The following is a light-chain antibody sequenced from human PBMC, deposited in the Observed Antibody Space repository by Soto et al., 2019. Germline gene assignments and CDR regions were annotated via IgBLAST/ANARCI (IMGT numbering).Light chain of an antibody. CDR2: EVV. CDR3: KSYAGSNTYV. V-gene: IGLV2-8*01. J-gene: IGLJ1*01. Sequence: QSALTQPPSASVSPGQSVTISCTGTKSDIGVYDFVSWYQHHPGKAPRLIIYEVVQRPSGVPDRFSGSKSGNTASLTVSGLQAADEADYFCKSYAGSNTYVFGSGTTVTVL. CDR1: KSDIGVYDF.